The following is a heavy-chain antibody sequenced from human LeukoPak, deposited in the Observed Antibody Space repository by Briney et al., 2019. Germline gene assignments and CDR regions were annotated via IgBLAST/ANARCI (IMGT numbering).Heavy chain of an antibody. D-gene: IGHD4-17*01. Sequence: GRSLRLSCAASGFTFSSYGMHWVRQAPGKGLEWVAVISYDGSNKYYADFVKGRLTISRDNSKNTLYLQMNSLRAEDTAVYYCAKGGTTVTTYDFWWFDPWGQGTLVTVSS. V-gene: IGHV3-30*18. CDR1: GFTFSSYG. CDR3: AKGGTTVTTYDFWWFDP. CDR2: ISYDGSNK. J-gene: IGHJ5*02.